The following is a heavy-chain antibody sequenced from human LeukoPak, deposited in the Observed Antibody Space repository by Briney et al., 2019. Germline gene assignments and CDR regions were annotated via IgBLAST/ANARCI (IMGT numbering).Heavy chain of an antibody. CDR3: ARGGSSWC. CDR1: GFTFSSYA. V-gene: IGHV3-30-3*01. J-gene: IGHJ4*02. Sequence: GGSLRLSCAASGFTFSSYAMHWVRQAPGKGLEWVAVISYDGSNKYYADSVKGRFTISRDNSKNTLYLQMNSLRAEDTAVYYCARGGSSWCWGQGTLVTVSS. D-gene: IGHD6-13*01. CDR2: ISYDGSNK.